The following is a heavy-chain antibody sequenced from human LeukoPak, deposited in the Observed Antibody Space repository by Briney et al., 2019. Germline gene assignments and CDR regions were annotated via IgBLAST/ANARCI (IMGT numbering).Heavy chain of an antibody. CDR2: MNPNSGNT. J-gene: IGHJ3*02. Sequence: ASVKVSCKASGYTFTSYDINWVRQATGQGLEWMGWMNPNSGNTGYAQKFQGRVTITRNTSISTVYMELSSLRSEDTAVYYCARAGFWSGYFARGHAFDIWGQGTMVTVSS. CDR3: ARAGFWSGYFARGHAFDI. CDR1: GYTFTSYD. V-gene: IGHV1-8*03. D-gene: IGHD3-3*01.